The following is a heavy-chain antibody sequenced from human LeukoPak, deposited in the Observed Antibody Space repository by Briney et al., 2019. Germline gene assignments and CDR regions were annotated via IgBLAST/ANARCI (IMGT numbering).Heavy chain of an antibody. Sequence: GGSLRLSCAASGLTFSSYAMSWVRQAPGKGLVWVSAISGSGGSTYYADSVKGRFTISRDNSKNTLYLQMNSLRAEDTAVYYCACSAGARQGFQHWGQGTLVTVSS. CDR3: ACSAGARQGFQH. D-gene: IGHD3-10*02. CDR2: ISGSGGST. V-gene: IGHV3-23*01. CDR1: GLTFSSYA. J-gene: IGHJ1*01.